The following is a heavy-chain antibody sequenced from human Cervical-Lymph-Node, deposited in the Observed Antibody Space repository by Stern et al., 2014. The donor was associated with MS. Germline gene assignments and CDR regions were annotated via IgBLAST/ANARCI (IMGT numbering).Heavy chain of an antibody. CDR3: ARSSTVTPNAFDI. J-gene: IGHJ3*02. CDR1: GGSISSGGYS. V-gene: IGHV4-30-2*01. Sequence: QLQLQESGSGLVKPSQTLSLTCAVSGGSISSGGYSWSWLRQPPGKGLEWIGYIYLNGGTYYNPSLKSRVTISVDRSKNQFSLKLSSVTAADTAVYYCARSSTVTPNAFDIWGQGTMVTVSS. CDR2: IYLNGGT. D-gene: IGHD4-17*01.